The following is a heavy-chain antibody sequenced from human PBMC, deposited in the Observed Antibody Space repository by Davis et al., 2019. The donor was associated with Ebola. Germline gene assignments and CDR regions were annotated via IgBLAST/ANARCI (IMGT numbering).Heavy chain of an antibody. Sequence: GGSLRLSCAASGFTFSSYAMSWVRQAPGKGLEWVSAISGSGGSTYYADSVKGRFTISRDNSKNTLYLQMNSLRAEDTAVYYCANTEILYWWSAESYGMDVWGQGTTVTVSS. V-gene: IGHV3-23*01. CDR2: ISGSGGST. CDR1: GFTFSSYA. D-gene: IGHD2-8*02. J-gene: IGHJ6*02. CDR3: ANTEILYWWSAESYGMDV.